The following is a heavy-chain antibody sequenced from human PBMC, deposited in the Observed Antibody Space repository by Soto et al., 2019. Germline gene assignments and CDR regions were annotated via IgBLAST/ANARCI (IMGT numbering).Heavy chain of an antibody. V-gene: IGHV3-48*03. CDR1: GFTLRSYD. Sequence: PGGSLRLSCAASGFTLRSYDMDWVRQAPGKGLEWVAHLSASGGTIFYADSVKGRFTISRDNADNSLYLQMNSLGAEDTAIYYCTKEKSPMNRGYDAFDIWGRGTMVTVSS. J-gene: IGHJ3*02. CDR2: LSASGGTI. CDR3: TKEKSPMNRGYDAFDI. D-gene: IGHD5-12*01.